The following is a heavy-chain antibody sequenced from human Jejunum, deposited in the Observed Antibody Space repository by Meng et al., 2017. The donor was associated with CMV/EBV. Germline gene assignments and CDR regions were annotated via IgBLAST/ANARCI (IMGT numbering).Heavy chain of an antibody. CDR2: ISPSGNI. CDR3: ARGESRGYYYFDY. D-gene: IGHD3-22*01. CDR1: GDSISNYF. Sequence: QVHLQESGPGLVRPSETRSLTCTVSGDSISNYFWSWIRQPAGKKLEWIGRISPSGNINYIPSLKGRVTMSLETSNNQIFLNLTSVTAADTALYYCARGESRGYYYFDYWGQGILVTVSS. V-gene: IGHV4-4*07. J-gene: IGHJ4*02.